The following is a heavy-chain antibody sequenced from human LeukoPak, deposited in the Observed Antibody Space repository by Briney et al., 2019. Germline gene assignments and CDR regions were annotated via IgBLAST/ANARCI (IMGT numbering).Heavy chain of an antibody. Sequence: SETLSLTCTVSGGSITSYYWSWIRQPPGKGLEWIGYICYSGSTNYNPSLKSRVTISVDTSKNQFSLKLSSVTAADTAVYYCARDPWGEYSSSWYPYFDLWGRGTLVTVSS. V-gene: IGHV4-59*01. D-gene: IGHD6-13*01. CDR1: GGSITSYY. CDR2: ICYSGST. J-gene: IGHJ2*01. CDR3: ARDPWGEYSSSWYPYFDL.